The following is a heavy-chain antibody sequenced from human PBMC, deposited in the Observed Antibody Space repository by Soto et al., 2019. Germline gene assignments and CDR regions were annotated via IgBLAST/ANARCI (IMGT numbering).Heavy chain of an antibody. CDR2: ISDRGGT. V-gene: IGHV3-23*01. CDR3: AKNWDY. CDR1: GFTSSKYA. Sequence: EVQLLESGGGLVQPGGSLRLSCTASGFTSSKYAMSWVRQAPGKGLEWVSSISDRGGTYYIDSVKGRFTISRDSPKNTLFLQLNSLKVDDTAVYYCAKNWDYWGQGALVIVSS. J-gene: IGHJ4*02.